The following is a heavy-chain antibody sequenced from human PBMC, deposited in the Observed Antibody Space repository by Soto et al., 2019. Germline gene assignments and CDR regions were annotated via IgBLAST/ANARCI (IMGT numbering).Heavy chain of an antibody. CDR3: ARDGAVAGDSNFDY. Sequence: VASVKVSCQASGYTFTRYAMHWVRQAPGQRLEWMGWINAGNGNTKFSQKFQGRVTITTDTSASTAYMELSSLRSEDTAVYYCARDGAVAGDSNFDYWGQGTLVTVSS. V-gene: IGHV1-3*01. CDR1: GYTFTRYA. J-gene: IGHJ4*02. CDR2: INAGNGNT. D-gene: IGHD6-19*01.